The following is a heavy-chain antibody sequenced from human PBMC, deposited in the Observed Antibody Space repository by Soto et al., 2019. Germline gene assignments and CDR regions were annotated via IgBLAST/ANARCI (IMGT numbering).Heavy chain of an antibody. Sequence: EVQLVESGGSLVKPGGSLRLSCAASGFSFSSYSMNWVRQAPGKGLEWVSSISGSSTYIYYADSVKGRFTISRDNAKNSLYLQMNSLRAEDTAVYYCAFAGSGSYSNVPDAFDIWGQGTMVTVS. CDR3: AFAGSGSYSNVPDAFDI. J-gene: IGHJ3*02. CDR1: GFSFSSYS. V-gene: IGHV3-21*02. D-gene: IGHD3-10*01. CDR2: ISGSSTYI.